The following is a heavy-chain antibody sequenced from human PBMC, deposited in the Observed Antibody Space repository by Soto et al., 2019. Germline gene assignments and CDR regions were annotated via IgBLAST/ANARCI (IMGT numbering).Heavy chain of an antibody. Sequence: GASVKVSCKASGFTFTSSAVQWVRQARGQRLEWIGWIVVGSGNTNYAQKFQERVTITRDMSTSTAYMELSSLRSEDTAVYYCAAETRPEATSYGMDVWGQGTTVTVSS. V-gene: IGHV1-58*01. CDR3: AAETRPEATSYGMDV. CDR2: IVVGSGNT. J-gene: IGHJ6*02. D-gene: IGHD1-26*01. CDR1: GFTFTSSA.